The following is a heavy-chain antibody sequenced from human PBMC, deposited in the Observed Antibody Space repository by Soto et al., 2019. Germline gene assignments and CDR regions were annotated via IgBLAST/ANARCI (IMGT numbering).Heavy chain of an antibody. CDR2: IDPSDSYT. J-gene: IGHJ3*02. V-gene: IGHV5-10-1*01. CDR3: ARHEAFDI. CDR1: GYSFASFW. Sequence: GESLKISCKGSGYSFASFWISWVRQMPGKGLEWMGRIDPSDSYTNYSPSFQGHVSISADKSSTTAFLQWSSLKASDTAMYYCARHEAFDIWGQGTMVTVSS.